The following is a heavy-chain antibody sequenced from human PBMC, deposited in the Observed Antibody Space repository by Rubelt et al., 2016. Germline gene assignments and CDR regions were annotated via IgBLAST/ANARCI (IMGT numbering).Heavy chain of an antibody. Sequence: EVQLLESGGGLVQPGGSLRLSCAASGFTFRNYAMSWVRQAPGKGLEWVSVISGSGGSTYYADSVKGRFTISRDNSKNTLYLQMDSLRVDDTAVYYCAKDYNNPLIAEYFQHWGQGTLVSVSS. D-gene: IGHD1-1*01. CDR3: AKDYNNPLIAEYFQH. CDR1: GFTFRNYA. V-gene: IGHV3-23*01. J-gene: IGHJ1*01. CDR2: ISGSGGST.